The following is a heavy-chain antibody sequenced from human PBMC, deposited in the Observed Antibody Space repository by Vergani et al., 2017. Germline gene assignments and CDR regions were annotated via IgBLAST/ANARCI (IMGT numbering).Heavy chain of an antibody. V-gene: IGHV3-74*01. CDR2: INSDGDST. D-gene: IGHD1-26*01. J-gene: IGHJ6*03. Sequence: EVQLVESGGGLVQPGGSLRLSCTASGFTFSNYWMQWVRQAPGKGLMWVSRINSDGDSTSYADSVKGRFTISRDNAKNTLYLQMGSLRAEDTAVYYCARDGWELLDYFYYMDVWGKGTTVTVSS. CDR3: ARDGWELLDYFYYMDV. CDR1: GFTFSNYW.